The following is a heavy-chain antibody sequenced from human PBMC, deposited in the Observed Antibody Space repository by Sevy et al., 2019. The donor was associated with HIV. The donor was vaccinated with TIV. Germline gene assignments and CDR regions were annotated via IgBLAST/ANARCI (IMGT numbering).Heavy chain of an antibody. D-gene: IGHD6-19*01. CDR3: ARGGGSGWYFYFDY. V-gene: IGHV4-59*01. CDR1: GGSISSYY. CDR2: IYYSGST. Sequence: SETLPLTCTVSGGSISSYYWSWIRQPPGKGLEWIGYIYYSGSTNYNPSLKSRVTISVDTSKNQFSLKLSSVTAADTAVYYCARGGGSGWYFYFDYWGQGTLVTVSS. J-gene: IGHJ4*02.